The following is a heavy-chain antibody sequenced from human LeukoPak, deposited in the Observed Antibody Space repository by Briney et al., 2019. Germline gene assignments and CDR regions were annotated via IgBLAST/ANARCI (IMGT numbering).Heavy chain of an antibody. J-gene: IGHJ4*02. CDR1: GGSISSSSYY. D-gene: IGHD3-22*01. CDR3: ARQAYYDSSGYLSKALDY. Sequence: SETLSLTCTVSGGSISSSSYYWGWIRQPPGKGLESIGSIYYSGSTYYNPSLKSRVTISVDTSKNQFSLKLSSVTAADTAVYYCARQAYYDSSGYLSKALDYWGQGTLVTVSS. V-gene: IGHV4-39*01. CDR2: IYYSGST.